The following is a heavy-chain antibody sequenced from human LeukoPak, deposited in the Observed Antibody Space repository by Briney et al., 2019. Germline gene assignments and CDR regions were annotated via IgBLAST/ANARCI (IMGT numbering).Heavy chain of an antibody. Sequence: SETLSLTCAVYGGSFSGYYWSWLRQPPGKGLEWIGNIYYSGSTYYNPSLKSRVTISVDTSKNQFSLKLSSVTAAETAVYYCARHSFSGWLKYFDYWGQGTLVTVSS. J-gene: IGHJ4*02. CDR2: IYYSGST. CDR3: ARHSFSGWLKYFDY. V-gene: IGHV4-34*01. CDR1: GGSFSGYY. D-gene: IGHD6-19*01.